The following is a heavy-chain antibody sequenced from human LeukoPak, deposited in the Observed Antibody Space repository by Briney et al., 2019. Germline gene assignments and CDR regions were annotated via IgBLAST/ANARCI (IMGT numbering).Heavy chain of an antibody. CDR3: VRDNPRCCGVVPANIDDY. CDR2: INGGSSPI. Sequence: PGGSLRLSCAASGFTFSRDSMNWVRQAPGKGLEWVSYINGGSSPIYYADSVRGRFTISRDNAKNSLYLQMNNLRAEDTAVYYCVRDNPRCCGVVPANIDDYWGQGTLVTVSS. V-gene: IGHV3-48*01. CDR1: GFTFSRDS. D-gene: IGHD2-15*01. J-gene: IGHJ4*02.